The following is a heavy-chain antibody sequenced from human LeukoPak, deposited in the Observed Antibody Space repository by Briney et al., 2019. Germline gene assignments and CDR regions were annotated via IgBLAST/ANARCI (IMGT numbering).Heavy chain of an antibody. CDR2: ISYDGSNK. D-gene: IGHD3-10*01. CDR1: GFTFSSYA. J-gene: IGHJ4*02. Sequence: GSLRLSCAASGFTFSSYAMHWVRQAPGKGLEWVAVISYDGSNKYYADSVKGRFTISRDNSKNTLYLQMNSLRAEDTAVYYCARDRVHYYGSGSYTPLTYWGQGTLVTVSS. V-gene: IGHV3-30*04. CDR3: ARDRVHYYGSGSYTPLTY.